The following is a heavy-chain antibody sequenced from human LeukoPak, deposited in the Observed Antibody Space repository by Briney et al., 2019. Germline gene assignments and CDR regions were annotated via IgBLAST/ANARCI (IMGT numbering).Heavy chain of an antibody. J-gene: IGHJ4*02. CDR2: IIPIFGTA. CDR3: ARSYYYDSSGYLGYFDY. CDR1: GGTCSSYA. Sequence: ASVKVSCKASGGTCSSYAISWVRQAPGQGLEWMGGIIPIFGTANYAQKFQGRVTITTDESTSAAYMELSSLRSEDTAVYYCARSYYYDSSGYLGYFDYWGQGTLVTVSS. V-gene: IGHV1-69*05. D-gene: IGHD3-22*01.